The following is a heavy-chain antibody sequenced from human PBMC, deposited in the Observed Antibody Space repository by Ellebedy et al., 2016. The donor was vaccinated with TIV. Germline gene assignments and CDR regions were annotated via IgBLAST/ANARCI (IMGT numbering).Heavy chain of an antibody. CDR1: GYTFTGYY. D-gene: IGHD2-15*01. CDR2: INPNSGGT. J-gene: IGHJ4*02. CDR3: ARHPPGEYCTGVSC. V-gene: IGHV1-2*04. Sequence: AASVKVSCKASGYTFTGYYMHWVRQAPGQGLEWMGWINPNSGGTNYAQKFQGWVTMTRDTSISTAYMELSRLRSDDTAVYYCARHPPGEYCTGVSCWGQGTLVTVSS.